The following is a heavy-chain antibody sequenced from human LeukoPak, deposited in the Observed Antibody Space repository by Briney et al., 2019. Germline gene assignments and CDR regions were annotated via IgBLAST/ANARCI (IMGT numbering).Heavy chain of an antibody. J-gene: IGHJ4*02. D-gene: IGHD6-13*01. Sequence: GGSLRLSCAASGFTFSSYAMSWVRQAPGKGLEWVSTISGSGSSTYYADSVKGRFTISRDNSKNTLYLQMNSLRAEDTAVYYCAKMYSSSWYYFDYWGQGTLVTVSS. CDR3: AKMYSSSWYYFDY. CDR1: GFTFSSYA. V-gene: IGHV3-23*01. CDR2: ISGSGSST.